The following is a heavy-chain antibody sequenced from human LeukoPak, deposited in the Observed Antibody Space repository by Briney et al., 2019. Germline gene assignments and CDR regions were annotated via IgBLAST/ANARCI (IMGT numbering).Heavy chain of an antibody. CDR2: IYYSGST. Sequence: SETLSLTCTVSGGSISSYYWSWIRQHPGKGLEWIGYIYYSGSTYYNPSLKSRVTISVDTSKNQFSLKLSSVTAAGTAVYYCARYYYDSSGFLDYWGQGTLVTVSS. CDR3: ARYYYDSSGFLDY. D-gene: IGHD3-22*01. V-gene: IGHV4-59*06. J-gene: IGHJ4*02. CDR1: GGSISSYY.